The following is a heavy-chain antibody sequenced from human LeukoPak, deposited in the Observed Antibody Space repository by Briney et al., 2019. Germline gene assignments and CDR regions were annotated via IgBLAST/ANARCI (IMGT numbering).Heavy chain of an antibody. CDR1: GYSFTNYA. Sequence: ASVKVSCKASGYSFTNYAMHWVRQAPGQRLEWMGWINAGNGNTKYSQKFQGRVTITRDTSASTAYMELSSLRSEDTAVYYCASSGDSSGYYYSRLYGMDVWGQGTTVTVSS. CDR2: INAGNGNT. CDR3: ASSGDSSGYYYSRLYGMDV. D-gene: IGHD3-22*01. V-gene: IGHV1-3*01. J-gene: IGHJ6*02.